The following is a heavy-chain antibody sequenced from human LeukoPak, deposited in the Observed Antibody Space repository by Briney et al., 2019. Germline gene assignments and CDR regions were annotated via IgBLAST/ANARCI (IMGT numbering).Heavy chain of an antibody. CDR2: IYYSGST. CDR3: ATASPVVAAVNIHAFDI. J-gene: IGHJ3*02. V-gene: IGHV4-39*01. CDR1: GGSISSSSYY. Sequence: PSETLSLTCTVSGGSISSSSYYWGWIRQPPGTGLEWIGGIYYSGSTYYNPSLKSRVTISVDTSKNQFSLKLSSVTAADTAVYYCATASPVVAAVNIHAFDIWGQGTMVTVSS. D-gene: IGHD2-15*01.